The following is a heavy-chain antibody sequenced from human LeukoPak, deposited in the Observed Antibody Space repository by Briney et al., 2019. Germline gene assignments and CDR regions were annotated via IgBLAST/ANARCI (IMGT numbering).Heavy chain of an antibody. D-gene: IGHD3-10*01. CDR1: GSSISNNAL. V-gene: IGHV4-28*01. CDR2: IYHSGST. J-gene: IGHJ4*02. Sequence: SDTLSLTCAVSGSSISNNALWGWIRQPPGKGLEWLGYIYHSGSTYYNPSLKSRVTMSADTSKNQCSLKLTSVTAVDTAVYYCARMVSGSGTYYFDSWGQGTLVTVSS. CDR3: ARMVSGSGTYYFDS.